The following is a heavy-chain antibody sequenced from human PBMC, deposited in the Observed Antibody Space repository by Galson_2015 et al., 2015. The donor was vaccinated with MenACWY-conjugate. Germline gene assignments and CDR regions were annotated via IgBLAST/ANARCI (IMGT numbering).Heavy chain of an antibody. CDR1: GYTFTSYG. D-gene: IGHD2-2*03. Sequence: SVKVSCKASGYTFTSYGISWVRQAPGQGLEWMGWISAYNGNTNYAQKLQGRVTMTTDTSTRIAYMELRSLRSDDTAVYYCARGIRLDRSRWPNYFDLWGQGTLVTVSS. V-gene: IGHV1-18*01. J-gene: IGHJ4*02. CDR3: ARGIRLDRSRWPNYFDL. CDR2: ISAYNGNT.